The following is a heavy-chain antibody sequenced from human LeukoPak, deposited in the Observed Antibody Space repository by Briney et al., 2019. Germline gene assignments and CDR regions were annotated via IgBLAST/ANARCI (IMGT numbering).Heavy chain of an antibody. V-gene: IGHV4-30-4*08. CDR2: IYYSGST. D-gene: IGHD2-15*01. CDR1: GGSISSGDYY. Sequence: SQTLSLTCTVSGGSISSGDYYWSWIRQPPGKGLEWIGYIYYSGSTYYNPSLKSRVTISVDTSKNQFPLKLSSVTAADTAVYYCARGSVDYAFDIWGQGTMVTVSS. J-gene: IGHJ3*02. CDR3: ARGSVDYAFDI.